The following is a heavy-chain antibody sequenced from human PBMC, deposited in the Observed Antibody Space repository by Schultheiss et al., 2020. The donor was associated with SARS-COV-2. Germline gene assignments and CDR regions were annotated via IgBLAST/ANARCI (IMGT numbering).Heavy chain of an antibody. CDR2: INHSGST. Sequence: SETLSLTCAVSGYSISSGYYWGWIRQPPGKGLEWIGEINHSGSTNYNPSLKSRVAVSMDTSKNHFSLKLSSVTAADTAVYYCMRAITISNWFDPWGQGTLVTVSS. CDR3: MRAITISNWFDP. CDR1: GYSISSGYY. V-gene: IGHV4-38-2*01. J-gene: IGHJ5*02. D-gene: IGHD3-3*01.